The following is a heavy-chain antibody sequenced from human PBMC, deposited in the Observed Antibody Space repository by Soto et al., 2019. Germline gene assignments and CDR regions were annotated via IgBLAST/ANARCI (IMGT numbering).Heavy chain of an antibody. V-gene: IGHV3-23*01. Sequence: PGGSLRLSCAASGFTFSSYAMSWVRQAPGKGLEWVSAISGSGGSTYYADSVKGRFTISRDNSKNMLYLQMNSLRAEDTAVYYCAKDLAQWLDPYFDYWGQGTLVTVSS. J-gene: IGHJ4*02. CDR2: ISGSGGST. CDR3: AKDLAQWLDPYFDY. CDR1: GFTFSSYA. D-gene: IGHD6-19*01.